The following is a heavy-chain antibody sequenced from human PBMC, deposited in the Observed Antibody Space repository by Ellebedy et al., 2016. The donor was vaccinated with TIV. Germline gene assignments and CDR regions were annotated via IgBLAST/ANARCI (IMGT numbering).Heavy chain of an antibody. CDR2: IYTGGST. D-gene: IGHD3-10*02. V-gene: IGHV3-66*01. J-gene: IGHJ2*01. CDR3: ARASFYDVDLSGWYFDL. CDR1: GFTVSYNY. Sequence: GGSLRLSCAASGFTVSYNYMSWVRQAPGKGLEWVSLIYTGGSTDYADSVKGRFTISRDNSKNTLYLQMNSLRPKDTAVYYCARASFYDVDLSGWYFDLWGRGTLVTVSS.